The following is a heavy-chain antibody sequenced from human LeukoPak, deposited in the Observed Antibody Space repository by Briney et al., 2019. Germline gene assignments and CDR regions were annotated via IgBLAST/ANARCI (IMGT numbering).Heavy chain of an antibody. Sequence: GASVTVSCKASGYTFTNFAFHWVRQAPGQGLEWMGWISANNGNTNYAQNLQGSITMTTDTSTGTAYMELRSLRSDDTAVYYCARGVRTAMIGGSFDIWGQGTMVTVSS. CDR1: GYTFTNFA. CDR3: ARGVRTAMIGGSFDI. V-gene: IGHV1-18*01. CDR2: ISANNGNT. J-gene: IGHJ3*02. D-gene: IGHD5-18*01.